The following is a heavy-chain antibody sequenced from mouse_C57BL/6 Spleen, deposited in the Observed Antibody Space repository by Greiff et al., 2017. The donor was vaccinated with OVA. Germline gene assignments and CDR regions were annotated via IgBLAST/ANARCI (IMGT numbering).Heavy chain of an antibody. Sequence: QVQLQQSGAELVKPGASVKLSCKASGYTFTSYWMHWVKQRPGQGLEWIGMIHPNSGSTNYNEKFKSKATLTVDKSSSTAYMQLSSLTSEDSAVYYCARSPMSYYFDYWGQGTTLTVSS. CDR1: GYTFTSYW. CDR3: ARSPMSYYFDY. CDR2: IHPNSGST. V-gene: IGHV1-64*01. J-gene: IGHJ2*01.